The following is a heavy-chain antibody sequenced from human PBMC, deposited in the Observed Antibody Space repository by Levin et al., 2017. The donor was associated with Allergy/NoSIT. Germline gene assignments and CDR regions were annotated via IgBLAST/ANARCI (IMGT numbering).Heavy chain of an antibody. CDR2: FNPNSGAT. D-gene: IGHD2-21*01. CDR3: ARAIPELNSPPYYFES. CDR1: GYSFTGYY. Sequence: GESLKISCKASGYSFTGYYMQWVRQAPGQGLEWMGRFNPNSGATNFAQKFQGRVTMTSDTSISTAYMELRSLKSDDTAVYYCARAIPELNSPPYYFESWGQGTLVIVSS. V-gene: IGHV1-2*06. J-gene: IGHJ4*02.